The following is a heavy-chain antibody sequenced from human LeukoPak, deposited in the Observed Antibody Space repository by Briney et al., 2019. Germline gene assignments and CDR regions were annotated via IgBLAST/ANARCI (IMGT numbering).Heavy chain of an antibody. CDR3: AKGGNDFWSGYYLDY. Sequence: GGSLRLSCAASGFIFDDYAMHWVRQAPGKGLEWVSLISGDGGSTYYADSVKGRFTISRDDSKNSLYLQMNSLRTEDTALYYCAKGGNDFWSGYYLDYWGQGTLVTVSS. CDR2: ISGDGGST. V-gene: IGHV3-43*02. CDR1: GFIFDDYA. J-gene: IGHJ4*02. D-gene: IGHD3-3*01.